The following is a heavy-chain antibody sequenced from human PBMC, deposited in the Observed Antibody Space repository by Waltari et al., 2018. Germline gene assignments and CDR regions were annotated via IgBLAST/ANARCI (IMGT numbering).Heavy chain of an antibody. CDR3: ARGVTTVEC. Sequence: EVQLVESGGGLVQPGGSLRLSCSGSGFTFSNSWMSWVRQAPGKGLGVVASIKQDGGEKYYVDAMKGRFTISRDNDNNSLFLQMDSLRVEDTAVYYCARGVTTVECWGQGALVTVSS. CDR1: GFTFSNSW. V-gene: IGHV3-7*04. J-gene: IGHJ4*02. D-gene: IGHD2-21*02. CDR2: IKQDGGEK.